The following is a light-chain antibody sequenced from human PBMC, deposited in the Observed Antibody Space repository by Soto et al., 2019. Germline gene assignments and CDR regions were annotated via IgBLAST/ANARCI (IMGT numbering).Light chain of an antibody. CDR2: DVY. J-gene: IGKJ1*01. CDR1: QSVTRD. V-gene: IGKV3-11*01. CDR3: HQGSNWPRT. Sequence: EIVLTQSPDTLSLSPGETATLSCRASQSVTRDLAWYQQKPGQAPRLLIYDVYNKATVIPAGFSGSGPGTEFTRTISSLEPEESAIYYFHQGSNWPRTFGQGTKVEIK.